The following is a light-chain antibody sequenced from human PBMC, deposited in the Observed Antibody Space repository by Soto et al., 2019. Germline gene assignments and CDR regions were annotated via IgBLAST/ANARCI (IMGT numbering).Light chain of an antibody. Sequence: QSVLTQPPSASGSPGQSVAISCTGTSSDVGGYSYVSWYQQHPGKAPKLMIYEVSKRPSGVPDRFSGSKSGKTASLTVSGLQAEDEADYYCSSYARNRDILFGGGTKVTVL. V-gene: IGLV2-8*01. J-gene: IGLJ3*02. CDR3: SSYARNRDIL. CDR2: EVS. CDR1: SSDVGGYSY.